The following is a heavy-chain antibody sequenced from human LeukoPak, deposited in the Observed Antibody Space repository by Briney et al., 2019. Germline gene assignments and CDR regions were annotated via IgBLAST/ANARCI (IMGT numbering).Heavy chain of an antibody. V-gene: IGHV4-4*02. D-gene: IGHD3-22*01. CDR3: ARRDDSSGYYYDY. Sequence: SGTLSPTCAVSGGSISSSNWWSWVRQPPGKGLEWIGEIYHSGSTNYNPSLKSRVTISVDKSKNQFSLKLSSVTAADTAVYYCARRDDSSGYYYDYWGQGTLVTVSS. J-gene: IGHJ4*02. CDR1: GGSISSSNW. CDR2: IYHSGST.